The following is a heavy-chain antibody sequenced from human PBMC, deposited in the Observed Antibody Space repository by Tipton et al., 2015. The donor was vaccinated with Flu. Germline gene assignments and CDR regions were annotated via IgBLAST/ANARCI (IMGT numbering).Heavy chain of an antibody. CDR1: GGSISSSSYY. V-gene: IGHV4-39*07. D-gene: IGHD3-10*01. Sequence: TLSLTCTVSGGSISSSSYYWGWIRQPPGKGLEWIGSIYYSGSTYYNPSLKSRVTISVDTSKNQFSLNLRSVTAADTAVYYCASGSGDFDHWGQGTLVTVSS. J-gene: IGHJ4*02. CDR3: ASGSGDFDH. CDR2: IYYSGST.